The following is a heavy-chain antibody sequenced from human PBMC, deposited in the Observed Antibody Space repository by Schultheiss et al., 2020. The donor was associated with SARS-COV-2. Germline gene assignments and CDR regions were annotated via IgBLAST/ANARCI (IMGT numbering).Heavy chain of an antibody. Sequence: GESLKISCAASGFTFSTYAMHWVRQAPGKGLEWVALMSYDGSNKYYADSVKGRFRISRDNSKSTLFLQMDSLRPDDTAMYHCARDNPLEGDFWSGYWGESWFDPWGQGTLVTVSS. J-gene: IGHJ5*02. D-gene: IGHD3-3*01. V-gene: IGHV3-30*04. CDR3: ARDNPLEGDFWSGYWGESWFDP. CDR1: GFTFSTYA. CDR2: MSYDGSNK.